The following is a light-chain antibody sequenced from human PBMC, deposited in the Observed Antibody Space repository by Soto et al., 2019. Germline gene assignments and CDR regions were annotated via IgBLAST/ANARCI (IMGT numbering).Light chain of an antibody. CDR3: QKCKVAPFT. CDR1: QVISNY. J-gene: IGKJ4*01. Sequence: DIQMTQSASSLSASVGDRVTITCQASQVISNYLNWYQQKPGEAPKLLIYDISTLEIGVPSRFSGSGSGTDFTLTISSLQPEDVATYYCQKCKVAPFTVGGGTKVDSK. CDR2: DIS. V-gene: IGKV1-27*01.